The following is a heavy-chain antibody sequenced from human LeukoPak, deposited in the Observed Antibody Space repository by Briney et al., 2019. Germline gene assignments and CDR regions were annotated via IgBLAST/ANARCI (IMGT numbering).Heavy chain of an antibody. D-gene: IGHD2-2*01. Sequence: GGSLRLFCAASGFTLSNYDMNWVRQAPGRRLEWVSSISTSSRYIYYKASVRGRFTISRDDAKNSLYLEMNSLRAEDTAVYYCARADCSSSTCYLRRSWFDPWGQGTLVTVSS. CDR3: ARADCSSSTCYLRRSWFDP. V-gene: IGHV3-21*01. CDR2: ISTSSRYI. CDR1: GFTLSNYD. J-gene: IGHJ5*02.